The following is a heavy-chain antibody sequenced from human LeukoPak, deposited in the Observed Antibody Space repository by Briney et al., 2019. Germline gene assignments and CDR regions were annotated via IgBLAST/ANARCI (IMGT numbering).Heavy chain of an antibody. CDR3: ANARGTSSSYFDL. J-gene: IGHJ2*01. D-gene: IGHD6-6*01. V-gene: IGHV3-23*01. CDR2: ISSGGGST. Sequence: GGSLRLSCAASGFTFSSYAMGWVRQPPGKGLEWVSGISSGGGSTYYTDSMKGRSTISRDNSKNTLYLQMNSLTAEDTALYYCANARGTSSSYFDLWGRGTLVTVSS. CDR1: GFTFSSYA.